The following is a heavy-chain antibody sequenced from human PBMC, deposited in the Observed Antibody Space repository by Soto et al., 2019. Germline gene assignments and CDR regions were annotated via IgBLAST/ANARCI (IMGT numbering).Heavy chain of an antibody. J-gene: IGHJ5*02. V-gene: IGHV4-30-2*01. D-gene: IGHD6-6*01. Sequence: QLQLQESGSGLVRPSQTLSLTCAVSGGSISSGGYSWNWIRQPPGKGLEWIGYIYHSGSTLYNPSRTSRVTISVDKSNNQCSLTLTSVTAADTAVYYCARDQLEGNWFDPWGQGTLVTVSS. CDR2: IYHSGST. CDR1: GGSISSGGYS. CDR3: ARDQLEGNWFDP.